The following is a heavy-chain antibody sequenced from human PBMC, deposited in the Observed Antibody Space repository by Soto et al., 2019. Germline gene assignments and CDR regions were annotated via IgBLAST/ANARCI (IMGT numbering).Heavy chain of an antibody. V-gene: IGHV3-73*02. Sequence: EVQLVESGGGLVQPGGSPKLSCAVSGFTFSVSAIHWVRQASGKGLEWVGRIRSKADNYATAYGASVKGRFSISRDDSKNPAYLQMSSLNTEDTAVYYCARLAEWEYYDGMDVWGRGTTVTVSS. J-gene: IGHJ6*02. CDR1: GFTFSVSA. CDR2: IRSKADNYAT. CDR3: ARLAEWEYYDGMDV. D-gene: IGHD1-26*01.